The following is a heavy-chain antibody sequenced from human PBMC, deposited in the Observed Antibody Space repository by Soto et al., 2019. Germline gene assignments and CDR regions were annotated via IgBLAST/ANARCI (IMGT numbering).Heavy chain of an antibody. CDR3: ARELSYCTNGVCYLNY. CDR1: GYTFTSYG. V-gene: IGHV1-18*01. Sequence: ASVKVSCKASGYTFTSYGISWVRQAPGQGLEWMGWISAYNGNTNYAQKLQGRVTTTTDTSTSTAYMELRSLRSDDTAVYYCARELSYCTNGVCYLNYWGQGTLVTVSS. D-gene: IGHD2-8*01. J-gene: IGHJ4*02. CDR2: ISAYNGNT.